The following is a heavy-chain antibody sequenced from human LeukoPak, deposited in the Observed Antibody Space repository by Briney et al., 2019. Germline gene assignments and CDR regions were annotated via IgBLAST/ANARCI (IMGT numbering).Heavy chain of an antibody. J-gene: IGHJ3*02. CDR2: IHHSGST. Sequence: SETLSLTCTVSGYFISSGYYWGWIRQPPGKGLEWIGSIHHSGSTYYNPSLRSRVTISVDTSKNQFSLKLSSVTAADTAVYYCARGIVGATAFHDAFDIWGQGTMVTVSS. CDR3: ARGIVGATAFHDAFDI. CDR1: GYFISSGYY. D-gene: IGHD1-26*01. V-gene: IGHV4-38-2*02.